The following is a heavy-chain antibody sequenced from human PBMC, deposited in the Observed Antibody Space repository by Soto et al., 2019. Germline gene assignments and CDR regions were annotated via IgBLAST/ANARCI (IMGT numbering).Heavy chain of an antibody. CDR3: AKDVLRFLEWLAFYGMDV. CDR1: GFTFSSYG. CDR2: ISYDGSNK. J-gene: IGHJ6*02. Sequence: QVQLVESGGGVVQPGRSLRLSCAASGFTFSSYGMHWVRQAPGKGLEWVAVISYDGSNKNYADSVKGRFTISRDNSKNTXXLPMNSLRAEDTAVYYCAKDVLRFLEWLAFYGMDVWGQGTTVTVSS. D-gene: IGHD3-3*01. V-gene: IGHV3-30*18.